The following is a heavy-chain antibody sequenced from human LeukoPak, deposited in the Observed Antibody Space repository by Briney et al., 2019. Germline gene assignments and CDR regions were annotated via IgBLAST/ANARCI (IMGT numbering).Heavy chain of an antibody. CDR1: GYTFTGYY. D-gene: IGHD3-3*01. CDR2: INPNSGGT. Sequence: ASVKVSRKASGYTFTGYYVHWVRQAPGQGLEWMGRINPNSGGTNYTQKFQGRVTMTRDTSISTAYMELSSLRSEDTAVYYCARVHDFWSGYYSFDYWGQGTLVTVSS. CDR3: ARVHDFWSGYYSFDY. V-gene: IGHV1-2*06. J-gene: IGHJ4*02.